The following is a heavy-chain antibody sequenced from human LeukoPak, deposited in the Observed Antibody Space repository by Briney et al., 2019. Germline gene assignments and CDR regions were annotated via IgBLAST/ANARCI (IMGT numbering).Heavy chain of an antibody. CDR3: ARVAYADYGMDV. CDR2: IYYSGST. D-gene: IGHD4-17*01. J-gene: IGHJ6*02. V-gene: IGHV4-39*07. CDR1: GGSISSSSYY. Sequence: SETLSLTCTVSGGSISSSSYYWGWIRQPPGKGLEWIGSIYYSGSTYYNPSLKSRVTISVDTSKNQFSLKLSSVTAADTAVYYCARVAYADYGMDVWGQGTTVTVSS.